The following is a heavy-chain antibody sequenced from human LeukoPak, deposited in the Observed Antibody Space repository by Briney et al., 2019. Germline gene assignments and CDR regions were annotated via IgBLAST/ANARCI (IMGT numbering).Heavy chain of an antibody. Sequence: GGSLRLSCAASGFTFRSYWMHWVRQAPGKGLVWVSRINSDGSSTSYADSAKGRFTISRDNAKNTLYLQMNSLRAEDTAVYYCAREVYSSGWSSLDYWGQGTLVTVSS. D-gene: IGHD6-19*01. CDR1: GFTFRSYW. V-gene: IGHV3-74*01. CDR3: AREVYSSGWSSLDY. CDR2: INSDGSST. J-gene: IGHJ4*02.